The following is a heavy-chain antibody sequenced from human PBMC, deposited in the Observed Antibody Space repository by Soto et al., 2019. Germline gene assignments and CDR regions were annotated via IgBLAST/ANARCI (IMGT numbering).Heavy chain of an antibody. V-gene: IGHV1-69*01. CDR1: GGTFSSYA. J-gene: IGHJ1*01. Sequence: QVQLVQSGAEVKKPGSSVKVSCKASGGTFSSYAFSWVRQAPGQGLEWMGGIIPIFGTANYAQKFQGRVTITADESTSTAYMELSSLRSEDTAVYYCARDKQRSCSGGSCTIEHWGQGTLVTVSS. CDR2: IIPIFGTA. CDR3: ARDKQRSCSGGSCTIEH. D-gene: IGHD2-15*01.